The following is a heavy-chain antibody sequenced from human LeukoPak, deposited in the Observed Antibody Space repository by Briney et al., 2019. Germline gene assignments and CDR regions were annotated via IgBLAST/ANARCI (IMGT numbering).Heavy chain of an antibody. J-gene: IGHJ6*03. Sequence: GGSLRLSCAASGFTFSSYSMNWVRQAPGKGLEWVSSISSSSSYTYYADSVKGRFTISRDNSKNTLYLQMNSLRAEDTAVYYCANTYYYGSGPPNYYYMDVWGKGTTVTISS. CDR1: GFTFSSYS. V-gene: IGHV3-21*01. CDR3: ANTYYYGSGPPNYYYMDV. CDR2: ISSSSSYT. D-gene: IGHD3-10*01.